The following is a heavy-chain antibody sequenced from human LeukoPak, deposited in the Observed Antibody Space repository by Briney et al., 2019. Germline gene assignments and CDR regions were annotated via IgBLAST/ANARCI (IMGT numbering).Heavy chain of an antibody. CDR3: ARDRVGTSCPLCYMDV. J-gene: IGHJ6*03. D-gene: IGHD2-2*01. CDR1: GFTFSSYS. V-gene: IGHV3-7*01. CDR2: IKLDGGEN. Sequence: GGSLRLSCAASGFTFSSYSMNWVRQAPGKGLEWVASIKLDGGENYYVDSVKGRFTISRDNAKNSLSLQMNSLRAEDTAVYYCARDRVGTSCPLCYMDVWGKGTTVTVSS.